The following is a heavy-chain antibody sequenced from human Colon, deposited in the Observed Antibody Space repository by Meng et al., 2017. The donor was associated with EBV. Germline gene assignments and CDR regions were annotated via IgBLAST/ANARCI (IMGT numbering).Heavy chain of an antibody. V-gene: IGHV4-31*03. J-gene: IGHJ4*02. Sequence: QVQLQDAAPGLVKPAPTLSLTCTVSGGSVSSGGYYWTWICQHPGKGLEWFGHIYYSGRTFYNPSLKRRVIISIDTSKNQFSLNLRSVTAADTAVYYCARVSSGWDYFDYWGQGTLVTVSS. D-gene: IGHD6-19*01. CDR2: IYYSGRT. CDR1: GGSVSSGGYY. CDR3: ARVSSGWDYFDY.